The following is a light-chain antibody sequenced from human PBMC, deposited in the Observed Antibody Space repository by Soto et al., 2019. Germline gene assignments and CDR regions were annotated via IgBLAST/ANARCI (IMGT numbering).Light chain of an antibody. V-gene: IGLV2-23*01. J-gene: IGLJ2*01. CDR1: TSNIGSYIL. CDR3: CSYAGSSTYV. Sequence: QSALTQPASVSGTPGQSITISCTGTTSNIGSYILVSWYQQHPGKAPKLLIYEASTRPSGVSNRFSGSKSGNTASLTISGLQAEDEADHYCCSYAGSSTYVFGGGTKVTVL. CDR2: EAS.